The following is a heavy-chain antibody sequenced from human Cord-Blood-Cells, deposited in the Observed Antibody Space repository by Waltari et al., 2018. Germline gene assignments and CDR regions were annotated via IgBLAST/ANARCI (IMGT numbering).Heavy chain of an antibody. J-gene: IGHJ4*02. Sequence: EVQLVESGGGLVKPGGSLRLSCAASGVTFSNAWMSWRRQAQGKGLGWGGRIKSKTDGGKTDYAAAVKGRFTISRDDSKNTLYLQMNSLKTEDTAVYYCTTGGTGFDYWGQGTLVTVSS. CDR3: TTGGTGFDY. CDR2: IKSKTDGGKT. V-gene: IGHV3-15*01. D-gene: IGHD3-10*01. CDR1: GVTFSNAW.